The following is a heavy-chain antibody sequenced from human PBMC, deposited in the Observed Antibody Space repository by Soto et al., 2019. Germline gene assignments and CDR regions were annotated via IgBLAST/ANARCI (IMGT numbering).Heavy chain of an antibody. CDR3: ARRHLAVAVSPWFDP. Sequence: QVTLKESGPVLVKPTETLTLRCTVSGLSITDSEMGVSWIRQPPGQPLEWLAHIDSSGEKSYRTFLKSRLAIPKYTSKSQIVLTMTNMDPADTATYYCARRHLAVAVSPWFDPWGQGIPVTVSS. CDR1: GLSITDSEMG. CDR2: IDSSGEK. D-gene: IGHD6-19*01. V-gene: IGHV2-26*01. J-gene: IGHJ5*02.